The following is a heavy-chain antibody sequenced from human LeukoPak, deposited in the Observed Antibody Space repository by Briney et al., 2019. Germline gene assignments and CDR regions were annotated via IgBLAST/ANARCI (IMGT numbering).Heavy chain of an antibody. D-gene: IGHD3-22*01. CDR1: GGSISSYY. V-gene: IGHV4-4*07. CDR2: IYTSGST. CDR3: ARMGQRSGYYFDAFDI. J-gene: IGHJ3*02. Sequence: PSETLSLTCTVSGGSISSYYWSWIRQPAGKGLEWIGRIYTSGSTNYNPSLKSRVTISVDKSKNQFSLKLSSVTAADTAVYYCARMGQRSGYYFDAFDIWGQGTMVTVSS.